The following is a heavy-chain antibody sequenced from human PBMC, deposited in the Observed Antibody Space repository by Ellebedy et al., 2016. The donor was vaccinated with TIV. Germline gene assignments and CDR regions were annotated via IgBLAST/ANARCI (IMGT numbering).Heavy chain of an antibody. D-gene: IGHD3-10*01. CDR1: GFTFSTYA. V-gene: IGHV3-21*01. CDR3: ADSLFRESVIP. CDR2: ISATSRYI. J-gene: IGHJ5*02. Sequence: GESLKISCAASGFTFSTYAMNWVRQAPGKGLEWVSSISATSRYIYYADSVRGRFTISRDNAKNSLFLQMNSLRVEDTGVYYCADSLFRESVIPWGQGTLVTVSS.